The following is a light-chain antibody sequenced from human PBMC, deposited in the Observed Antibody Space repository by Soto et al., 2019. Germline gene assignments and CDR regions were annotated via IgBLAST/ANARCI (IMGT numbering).Light chain of an antibody. V-gene: IGLV2-14*01. CDR1: SSDVGTYNF. CDR3: SSYTSTKVL. J-gene: IGLJ2*01. CDR2: EVS. Sequence: QSALTQPASVSGSPGQSVTISCTGTSSDVGTYNFVSWYQQHPGKVPKLMIYEVSERPSGVSHRFSGSKSGNMASLTISGLQAEDEADYYCSSYTSTKVLFGGGTKLTVL.